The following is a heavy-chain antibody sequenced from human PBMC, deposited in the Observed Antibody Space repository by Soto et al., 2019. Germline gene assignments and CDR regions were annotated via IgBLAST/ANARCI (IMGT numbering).Heavy chain of an antibody. Sequence: QVQLVQSGAEVKKPGSSVKVSCKASGDTSSNYGVSWVRQAPGQGLEWMGGIHPVFGTTTYARNFQGRITITEDKSTSTVYMELTSLRSDDTATYYCARDPDEVVGTDYHYYGMDVWDQGATVTVSS. J-gene: IGHJ6*02. D-gene: IGHD1-26*01. CDR2: IHPVFGTT. CDR3: ARDPDEVVGTDYHYYGMDV. CDR1: GDTSSNYG. V-gene: IGHV1-69*06.